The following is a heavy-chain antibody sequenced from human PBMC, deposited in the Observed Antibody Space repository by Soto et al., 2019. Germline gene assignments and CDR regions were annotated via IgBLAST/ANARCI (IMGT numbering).Heavy chain of an antibody. D-gene: IGHD6-6*01. Sequence: VASVKVSCKASGGTFSSYAISWVRQAPGQGLEWMGGIIPIFGTANYAQKFQGRVTITADKSTSTAYMELSSLRSEDTAVYYCARVMSIKNAFDIWGQGTMVTVSS. CDR2: IIPIFGTA. CDR3: ARVMSIKNAFDI. CDR1: GGTFSSYA. V-gene: IGHV1-69*06. J-gene: IGHJ3*02.